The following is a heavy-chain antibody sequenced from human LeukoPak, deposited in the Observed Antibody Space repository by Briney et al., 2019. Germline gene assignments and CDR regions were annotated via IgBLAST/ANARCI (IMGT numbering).Heavy chain of an antibody. Sequence: GGSLRLSCAASGFTFSSYVMSGVRHAPGKGLVGGSDISGSDGSTYYEDSVRGRFTITRDNSTNTLYLQMNSLRAEDTAVYYCAKGQMYYYGSGSNHDAYDIWGQGTMVTVSS. CDR2: ISGSDGST. V-gene: IGHV3-23*01. CDR1: GFTFSSYV. D-gene: IGHD3-10*01. J-gene: IGHJ3*02. CDR3: AKGQMYYYGSGSNHDAYDI.